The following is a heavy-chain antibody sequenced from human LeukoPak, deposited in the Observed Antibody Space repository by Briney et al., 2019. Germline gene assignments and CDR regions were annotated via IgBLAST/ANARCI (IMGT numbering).Heavy chain of an antibody. D-gene: IGHD6-19*01. Sequence: GASVKVSCKASGGTFSSYAISWVRQAPGQGLEWMGWISAYNGNTNYAQKLQGRVTMTTDTSTSTAYMELRSLRSDDTAVYYCARDSGSGWYESPAAFDIWGQGTMVTVSS. J-gene: IGHJ3*02. CDR3: ARDSGSGWYESPAAFDI. CDR1: GGTFSSYA. V-gene: IGHV1-18*01. CDR2: ISAYNGNT.